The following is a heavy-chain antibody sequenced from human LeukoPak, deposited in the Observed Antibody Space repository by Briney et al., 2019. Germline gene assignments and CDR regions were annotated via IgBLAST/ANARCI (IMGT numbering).Heavy chain of an antibody. CDR1: GFTFSSYA. V-gene: IGHV3-23*01. CDR3: AKDLQGIAAAGTGFDY. Sequence: PGGSLRLSCAASGFTFSSYAMSWVRQAPGKGLEWVSAISGSGGSTYYADSVKGRFTISRDNSKNTLYLQMNSLRAEDTAVYYCAKDLQGIAAAGTGFDYWGQGTLVTVSS. D-gene: IGHD6-13*01. J-gene: IGHJ4*02. CDR2: ISGSGGST.